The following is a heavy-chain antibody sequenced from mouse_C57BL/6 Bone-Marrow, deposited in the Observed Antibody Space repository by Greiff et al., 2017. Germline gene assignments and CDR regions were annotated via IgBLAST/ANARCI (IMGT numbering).Heavy chain of an antibody. CDR2: IYPRSGNT. Sequence: VQLQQSGAELARPGASVKLSCKASGYTFTSYGISWVKQRTGQGLEWIGEIYPRSGNTYYNEKFKGKATLTADKSSNTAYMQLSSLTTEDSAIYYCARGGYYGYEGFAYWGQGTLVTVSA. J-gene: IGHJ3*01. CDR1: GYTFTSYG. V-gene: IGHV1-81*01. D-gene: IGHD2-2*01. CDR3: ARGGYYGYEGFAY.